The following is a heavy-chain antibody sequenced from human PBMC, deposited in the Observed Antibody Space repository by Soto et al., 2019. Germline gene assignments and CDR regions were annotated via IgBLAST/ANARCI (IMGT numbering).Heavy chain of an antibody. D-gene: IGHD5-18*01. CDR3: ARDSGYSYGVSDY. V-gene: IGHV4-30-4*01. J-gene: IGHJ4*02. Sequence: SETLSLTCTVSGGSISSGDYYWSWIRQPPGKGLEWIGYIYYSGSTYYNPSLKSRVTISVDTSKNQFSLKLSSVTAADTAVYYCARDSGYSYGVSDYWGQGTLVTVSS. CDR2: IYYSGST. CDR1: GGSISSGDYY.